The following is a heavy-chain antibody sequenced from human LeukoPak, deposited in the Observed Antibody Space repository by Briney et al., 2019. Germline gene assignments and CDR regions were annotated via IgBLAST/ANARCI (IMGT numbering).Heavy chain of an antibody. J-gene: IGHJ4*02. V-gene: IGHV3-9*01. CDR2: ISWNSGSI. CDR3: TRDSRHSGSF. CDR1: GFTFDDYA. D-gene: IGHD5-12*01. Sequence: GRSLRLSCAASGFTFDDYAMHWVRQAPGKGLEWVSGISWNSGSIGYADSVKGRFTISRDNARNSLYLQLNSLRVEDTAVYYCTRDSRHSGSFWGQGTLVSVSS.